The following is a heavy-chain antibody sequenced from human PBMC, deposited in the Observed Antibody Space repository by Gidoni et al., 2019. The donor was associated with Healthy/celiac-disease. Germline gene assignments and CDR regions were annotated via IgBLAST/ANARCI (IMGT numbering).Heavy chain of an antibody. CDR2: IYYSGST. V-gene: IGHV4-31*03. CDR1: VGSISRGGYY. Sequence: QVQLQESGPGLVKPSQTLSLTCPVSVGSISRGGYYWSWIRQHPGKGLEWIGYIYYSGSTYYNPSLKSRVTISVDTSKNQFSLKLSSVTAADTAVYYCARGRYFDWLLYPDAFDIWGQGTMVTVSS. J-gene: IGHJ3*02. CDR3: ARGRYFDWLLYPDAFDI. D-gene: IGHD3-9*01.